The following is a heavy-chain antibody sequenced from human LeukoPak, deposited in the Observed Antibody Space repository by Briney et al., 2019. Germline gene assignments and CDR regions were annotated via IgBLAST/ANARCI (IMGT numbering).Heavy chain of an antibody. CDR1: GFTFSSYW. V-gene: IGHV3-7*01. CDR2: IKRDGSEK. Sequence: GESLRLSCAASGFTFSSYWMSWVRQAPGKGLEWVANIKRDGSEKYYVDSVKGRFTISRDNAKNSLYLQMNSLRAEDTAVYYCASPAKYSDTWYFDYWGQGTLVTVSS. CDR3: ASPAKYSDTWYFDY. D-gene: IGHD6-6*01. J-gene: IGHJ4*02.